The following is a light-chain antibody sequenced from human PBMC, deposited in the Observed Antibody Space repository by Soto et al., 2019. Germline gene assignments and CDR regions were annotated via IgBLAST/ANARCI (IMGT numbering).Light chain of an antibody. Sequence: DIQMTQSPSSLSASVGDRVTITCRASQSINSNLNWYQQEPGKAPKLLIYAASTLQSGVPSRFSGSGSRTIFTLTISSLQPEDFATYYCQHNYTTPISFGGGTKVEIK. CDR1: QSINSN. CDR3: QHNYTTPIS. J-gene: IGKJ4*01. CDR2: AAS. V-gene: IGKV1-39*01.